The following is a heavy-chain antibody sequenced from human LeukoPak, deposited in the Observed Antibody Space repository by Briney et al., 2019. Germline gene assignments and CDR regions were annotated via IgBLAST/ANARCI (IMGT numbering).Heavy chain of an antibody. CDR1: GGTFSSYA. CDR2: IIPIFGTA. Sequence: GSSVKVSCTASGGTFSSYAISWVRQAPGQGLEWMGGIIPIFGTANYAQKFQGRVTITADESTSTAHMELSSLRSEDTAVYYCARQRGRPYYDFWSGPGQFDPWGQGTLVTVSS. J-gene: IGHJ5*02. D-gene: IGHD3-3*01. CDR3: ARQRGRPYYDFWSGPGQFDP. V-gene: IGHV1-69*01.